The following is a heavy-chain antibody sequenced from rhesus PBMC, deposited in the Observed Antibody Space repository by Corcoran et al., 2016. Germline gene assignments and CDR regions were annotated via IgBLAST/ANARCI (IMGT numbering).Heavy chain of an antibody. CDR3: ARVAYCSSTYCSSGYFDY. CDR2: ISGSGRST. CDR1: GGSIRSNW. V-gene: IGHV4-92*01. Sequence: QVQLQESGPGLVKPSETLSLTCAVSGGSIRSNWWSWIRQPPGKGLEWIGRISGSGRSTSQNPDRKMRVTISTDTSKNQRSLKLISVNAADTAVYYCARVAYCSSTYCSSGYFDYWGQGVLVTVSS. D-gene: IGHD2-15*01. J-gene: IGHJ4*01.